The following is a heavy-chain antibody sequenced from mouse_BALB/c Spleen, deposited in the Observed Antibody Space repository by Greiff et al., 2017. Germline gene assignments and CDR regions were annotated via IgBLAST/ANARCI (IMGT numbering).Heavy chain of an antibody. Sequence: VKLMESGAELVRPGVSVKISCKGSGYTFTDYAMHWVKQSHAKSLEWIGVISTYYGDASYNQKFKGKATMTVDKSSSTAYMELARLTSEDSAIYYCARSSGNYVDYWGQGTTLTVSS. D-gene: IGHD1-3*01. CDR1: GYTFTDYA. J-gene: IGHJ2*01. CDR2: ISTYYGDA. V-gene: IGHV1S137*01. CDR3: ARSSGNYVDY.